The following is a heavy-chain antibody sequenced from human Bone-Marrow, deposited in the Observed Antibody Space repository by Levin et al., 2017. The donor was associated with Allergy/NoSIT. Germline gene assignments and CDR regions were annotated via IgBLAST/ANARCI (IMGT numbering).Heavy chain of an antibody. D-gene: IGHD2-15*01. V-gene: IGHV3-30-3*01. CDR1: GFTFSSYA. CDR2: ISYDGSNK. Sequence: LSLTCAASGFTFSSYAMHWVRPAPGKGLEWVAVISYDGSNKYYADSVKGRFTIPRDNYKNTLYLQMNSLRAEDTAVYYCSIDTIDIVVMVAATPIRYGMDVWGQGTTVTVSS. CDR3: SIDTIDIVVMVAATPIRYGMDV. J-gene: IGHJ6*02.